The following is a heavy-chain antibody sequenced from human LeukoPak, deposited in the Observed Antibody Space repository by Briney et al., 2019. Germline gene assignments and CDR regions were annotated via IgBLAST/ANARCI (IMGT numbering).Heavy chain of an antibody. CDR3: ARDESLYGSGSWDY. D-gene: IGHD3-10*01. Sequence: GGSLRLSCAASGFIFSSYSMNWVRQAPGKGLEWVSSISSSTIYIYYADSVKGRFTISRDNAKNSLYLQMNSLRAEDTAVYYCARDESLYGSGSWDYWGQGTLVTVSS. J-gene: IGHJ4*02. V-gene: IGHV3-21*01. CDR2: ISSSTIYI. CDR1: GFIFSSYS.